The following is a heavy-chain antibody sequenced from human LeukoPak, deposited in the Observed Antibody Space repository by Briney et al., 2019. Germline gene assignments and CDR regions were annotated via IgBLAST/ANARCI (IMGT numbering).Heavy chain of an antibody. CDR2: IYTGGYT. V-gene: IGHV3-66*01. CDR3: ATISDLLYYFDS. CDR1: GFNASSSY. J-gene: IGHJ4*02. Sequence: GGSLRLSCAASGFNASSSYMSWVRQAPGMGLEWVSLIYTGGYTYDADSVKGRFTLSRDNSKNTVYLQMNSLRVEDTAMYYCATISDLLYYFDSWGQGTLVTVSS.